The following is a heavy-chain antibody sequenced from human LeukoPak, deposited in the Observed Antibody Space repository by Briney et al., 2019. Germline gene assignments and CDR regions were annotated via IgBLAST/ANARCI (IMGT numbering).Heavy chain of an antibody. J-gene: IGHJ6*03. CDR1: GFTFSSYG. Sequence: GGSLRLSCAASGFTFSSYGMHWVRQPPGKGLEWVAVIWYDGSNKYYVDSVKGRFTISRDNSKNTLHLQMNSLRAEDTPVYYCAKGNNWNDRNHYMDVWGKGTTVTVSS. CDR3: AKGNNWNDRNHYMDV. V-gene: IGHV3-33*06. D-gene: IGHD1-20*01. CDR2: IWYDGSNK.